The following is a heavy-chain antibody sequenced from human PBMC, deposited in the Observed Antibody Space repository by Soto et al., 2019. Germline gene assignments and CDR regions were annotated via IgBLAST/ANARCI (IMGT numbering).Heavy chain of an antibody. V-gene: IGHV3-53*01. Sequence: EVQLVESGGGLIQPGGSLRLSCAASGFTVSSNYMSWVRQAPGKGLEWVSVIYSGGSTYYADSVKGRFTISRDNSKNTLYLQMNSLRAEDTAVYYCAVGQSQRVSWYYYYYGMDVWGQGTTVTVSS. D-gene: IGHD2-2*01. CDR2: IYSGGST. CDR1: GFTVSSNY. CDR3: AVGQSQRVSWYYYYYGMDV. J-gene: IGHJ6*02.